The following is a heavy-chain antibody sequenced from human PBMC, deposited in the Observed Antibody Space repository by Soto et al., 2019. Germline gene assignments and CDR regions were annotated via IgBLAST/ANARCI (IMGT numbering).Heavy chain of an antibody. J-gene: IGHJ3*02. Sequence: EVQLLESGGGLVQPGGSLRVSCVASGFTFSRYAMSWVHQVPGKGLEWVSGISGTGDSTYYADSVKGRFTISRDNSKNTLFVQMNSLRAEDTAVYYCAKDAVRFSLDIWGQGTMVTVSS. V-gene: IGHV3-23*01. CDR3: AKDAVRFSLDI. CDR1: GFTFSRYA. D-gene: IGHD3-3*01. CDR2: ISGTGDST.